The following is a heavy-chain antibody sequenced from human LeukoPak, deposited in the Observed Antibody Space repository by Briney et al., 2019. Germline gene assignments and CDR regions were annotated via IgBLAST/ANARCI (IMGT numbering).Heavy chain of an antibody. CDR3: ARAPRETNSWYYFDY. J-gene: IGHJ4*02. CDR1: GGSISSDGHY. D-gene: IGHD6-13*01. CDR2: IYYTGYT. Sequence: SQTLSLTCTVSGGSISSDGHYWSWIRQPPGKGLEWIGYIYYTGYTYYNPSLKSRVTIPLDTSKNQFSLKLSSVTAADTAVYYCARAPRETNSWYYFDYWGQGTLVSVSS. V-gene: IGHV4-31*03.